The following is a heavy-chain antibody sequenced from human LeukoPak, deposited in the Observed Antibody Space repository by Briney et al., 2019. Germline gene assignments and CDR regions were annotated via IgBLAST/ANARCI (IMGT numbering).Heavy chain of an antibody. CDR2: INHSGST. CDR1: GGSFSCYY. CDR3: ARQNFWSGYVDY. Sequence: SETLSLTCAVYGGSFSCYYWSWIRQPPGKGLEWIGEINHSGSTNYNPSLKSRVTISVDTSKNQFSLKLSSVTAADTAVYYCARQNFWSGYVDYWGQGTLVTVSS. V-gene: IGHV4-34*01. D-gene: IGHD3-3*01. J-gene: IGHJ4*02.